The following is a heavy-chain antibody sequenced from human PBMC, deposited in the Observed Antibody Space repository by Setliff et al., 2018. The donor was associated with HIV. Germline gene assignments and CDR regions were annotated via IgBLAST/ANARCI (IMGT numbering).Heavy chain of an antibody. V-gene: IGHV1-8*02. J-gene: IGHJ4*02. CDR3: ARAYNVYDYRSDSSGYDY. D-gene: IGHD3-22*01. Sequence: ASVKVSCKASGYTFTSYDINWVRQATGQGLEWMGWMNPNSGNTGYAQKFQGRVTMTRDASISTAYMELNTLRSEDTAVYYCARAYNVYDYRSDSSGYDYWGQGTLVTVSS. CDR2: MNPNSGNT. CDR1: GYTFTSYD.